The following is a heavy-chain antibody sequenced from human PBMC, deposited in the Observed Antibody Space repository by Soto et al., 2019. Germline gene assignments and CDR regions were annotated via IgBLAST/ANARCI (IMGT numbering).Heavy chain of an antibody. CDR2: IYYSGST. V-gene: IGHV4-59*01. D-gene: IGHD2-2*01. CDR1: GGSISSYY. J-gene: IGHJ4*02. Sequence: TCTVSGGSISSYYWSWIRQPPGEGLEWIGYIYYSGSTNYNPSLKSRVTISVDTSKNQFSLKLSSVTAADTAVYYCARDPDIVLVPAAEFDYWGQGTQVTVSS. CDR3: ARDPDIVLVPAAEFDY.